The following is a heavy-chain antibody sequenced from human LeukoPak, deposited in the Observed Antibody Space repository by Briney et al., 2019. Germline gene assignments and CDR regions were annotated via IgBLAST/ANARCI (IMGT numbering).Heavy chain of an antibody. CDR1: GYTFSAYY. Sequence: ASVKVSCKASGYTFSAYYMHWVRQAPGQGLEWMGYINPNSGGTKYAQKSQGRVTLTRDTSISTAYMELSRLRSDDTAVYYCARVEGNTATIEDWGQGTLVTVSS. J-gene: IGHJ4*02. V-gene: IGHV1-2*02. CDR3: ARVEGNTATIED. D-gene: IGHD5-18*01. CDR2: INPNSGGT.